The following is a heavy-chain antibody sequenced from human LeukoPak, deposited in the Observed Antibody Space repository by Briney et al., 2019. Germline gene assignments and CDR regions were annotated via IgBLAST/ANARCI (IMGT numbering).Heavy chain of an antibody. Sequence: SETLSLTCTASGGSISSYYWSWIRQSPGKGLEWVGRIYTSGSTNYNPSPKSRVTISVDTSNNQFPLKLSSVPAADTAVYYCARSSSGVWGFRFARGSQGSLVTVSA. CDR3: ARSSSGVWGFRFAR. CDR2: IYTSGST. J-gene: IGHJ5*02. CDR1: GGSISSYY. D-gene: IGHD3-16*01. V-gene: IGHV4-4*09.